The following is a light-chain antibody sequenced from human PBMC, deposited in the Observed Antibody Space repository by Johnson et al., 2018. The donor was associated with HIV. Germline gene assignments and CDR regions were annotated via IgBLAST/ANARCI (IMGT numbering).Light chain of an antibody. CDR2: DNN. CDR3: GTWDSSLGAGGV. CDR1: SSNIGNNY. V-gene: IGLV1-51*01. Sequence: QPVLTQPPSVSAAPGQKVTISCSGSSSNIGNNYVSWYQQLPGTAPKLLIYDNNKRPSGIPDRFSGSKSGTSATLGITGLQTGDEAGYYCGTWDSSLGAGGVFGTGTKVTVL. J-gene: IGLJ1*01.